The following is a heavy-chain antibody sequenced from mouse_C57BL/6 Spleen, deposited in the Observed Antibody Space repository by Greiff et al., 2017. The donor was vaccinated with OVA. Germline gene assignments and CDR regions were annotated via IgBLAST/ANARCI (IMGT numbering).Heavy chain of an antibody. CDR2: INYDGSST. V-gene: IGHV5-16*01. D-gene: IGHD2-4*01. Sequence: EVMLVESEGGLVQPGSSMKLSCTASGFTFSDYYMAWVRQVPEKGLEWVANINYDGSSTYYLDSLKSRFIISRDNAKNILYLQMSSLKSEDTATYYCARAYDYGGYFDYWGQGTTLTVSS. J-gene: IGHJ2*01. CDR1: GFTFSDYY. CDR3: ARAYDYGGYFDY.